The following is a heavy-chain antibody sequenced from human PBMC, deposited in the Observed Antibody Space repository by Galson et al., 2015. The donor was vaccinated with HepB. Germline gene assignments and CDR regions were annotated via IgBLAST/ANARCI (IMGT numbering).Heavy chain of an antibody. CDR2: INGRGSTR. J-gene: IGHJ5*02. CDR3: VKEGSWFGGDWFDP. Sequence: SLRLSCAGSGFIFRQHAMAWIRQAPGKGLEWVSGINGRGSTRSYSDAVKGRFSISRDNSKDTVFLQMDNLRAEDTAVYYCVKEGSWFGGDWFDPWGQGALVTVS. CDR1: GFIFRQHA. V-gene: IGHV3-23*01. D-gene: IGHD3-16*01.